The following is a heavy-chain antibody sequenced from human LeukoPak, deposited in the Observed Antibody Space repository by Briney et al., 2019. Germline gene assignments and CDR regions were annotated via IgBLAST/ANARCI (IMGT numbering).Heavy chain of an antibody. CDR2: IRPSGDNT. J-gene: IGHJ5*02. Sequence: GGSLRLSCVASGFTLSSYDMTWVRQTPGGRLEWVSSIRPSGDNTYYGDSVKGRFTISRDNSKNTVYLQMNNMRVDDTAVYYCARVGGWHWFDPWGQGTLVTVSS. V-gene: IGHV3-23*01. CDR3: ARVGGWHWFDP. D-gene: IGHD1-26*01. CDR1: GFTLSSYD.